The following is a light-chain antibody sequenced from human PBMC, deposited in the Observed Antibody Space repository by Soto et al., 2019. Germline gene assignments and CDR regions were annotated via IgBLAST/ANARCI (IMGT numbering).Light chain of an antibody. CDR3: SSYTSSSTLAV. V-gene: IGLV2-14*01. CDR2: DVS. Sequence: SALTPPASVSGSRGQSITISCTGTSSDVGGYNYVSWYQQHPGKAPKLMIYDVSNRPSGVSNRFSGSKSGNTASLTISGFQAEDEADYYCSSYTSSSTLAVFGTGTKVTVL. J-gene: IGLJ1*01. CDR1: SSDVGGYNY.